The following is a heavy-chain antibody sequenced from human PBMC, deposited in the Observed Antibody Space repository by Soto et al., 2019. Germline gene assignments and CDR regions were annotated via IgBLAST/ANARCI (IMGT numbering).Heavy chain of an antibody. CDR1: GFTFSSYW. Sequence: PGGSLRLSCAASGFTFSSYWMSWVRQAPGKGLEWVANIKQDGSEKYYVDSVKGRFTISRDNAKNSLYLQMNSLRAEDTAVYYCARIPEDGWLVLYYFDYWGQGTLVTVSS. J-gene: IGHJ4*02. CDR3: ARIPEDGWLVLYYFDY. D-gene: IGHD6-19*01. CDR2: IKQDGSEK. V-gene: IGHV3-7*03.